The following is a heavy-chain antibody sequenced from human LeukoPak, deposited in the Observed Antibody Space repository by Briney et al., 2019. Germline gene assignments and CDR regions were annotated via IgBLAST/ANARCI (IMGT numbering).Heavy chain of an antibody. CDR3: AKPEAGSYGYFDY. J-gene: IGHJ4*02. Sequence: GGSLRLSCAASGFTFSSYGMHWVRQAPGKGLEWVAVISYDGSNKYYADSVKGRFTISRDNSKNTLYLQMNSLRAEDTAVYYCAKPEAGSYGYFDYWGQGTLVTVSS. CDR2: ISYDGSNK. V-gene: IGHV3-30*18. D-gene: IGHD3-10*01. CDR1: GFTFSSYG.